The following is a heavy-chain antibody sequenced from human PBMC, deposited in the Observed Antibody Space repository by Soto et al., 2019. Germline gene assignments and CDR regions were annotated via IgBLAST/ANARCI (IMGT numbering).Heavy chain of an antibody. CDR1: GGTFSSYA. V-gene: IGHV1-69*01. J-gene: IGHJ6*02. CDR2: IIPIFGTA. D-gene: IGHD1-26*01. Sequence: QVQLVQSGAEVKKPGSSVKVSCKASGGTFSSYAISWVRQAPGQGLEWMGGIIPIFGTANYAQKFQGRVTITADESTSTAYMELSSLRSEDTAVYYCARGGGGSYYGRPTWYYYYYGMDVWGQGTTVTVSS. CDR3: ARGGGGSYYGRPTWYYYYYGMDV.